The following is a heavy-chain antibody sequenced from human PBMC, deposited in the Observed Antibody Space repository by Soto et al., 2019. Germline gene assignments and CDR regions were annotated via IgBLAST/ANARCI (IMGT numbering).Heavy chain of an antibody. V-gene: IGHV3-23*01. Sequence: DVQLLESGGGLVQPGGSLRLSCAASGFTFRSYAMSWVRQAPGKGLEWVSGISGSGISTHYADSVKGRFTVSRDNSKNTRYLQMHSLRAEDTAVYNCAKEPVGPDWYFDLWGRGTLVTVSS. J-gene: IGHJ2*01. CDR3: AKEPVGPDWYFDL. CDR2: ISGSGIST. CDR1: GFTFRSYA.